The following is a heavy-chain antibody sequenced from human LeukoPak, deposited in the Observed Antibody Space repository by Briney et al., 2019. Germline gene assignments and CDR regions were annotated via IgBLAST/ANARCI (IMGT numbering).Heavy chain of an antibody. V-gene: IGHV3-48*03. D-gene: IGHD3-22*01. Sequence: GGSLRLSCAASGFTFSSYEMNWARQAPGKGLEWVSYISSSGSTIYYADSVKGRFTISRDNAKDSLYLQMNSLRAEDMALYYCAKDNYYDSSGYFDYWGRGTLVTVSS. CDR3: AKDNYYDSSGYFDY. J-gene: IGHJ4*02. CDR2: ISSSGSTI. CDR1: GFTFSSYE.